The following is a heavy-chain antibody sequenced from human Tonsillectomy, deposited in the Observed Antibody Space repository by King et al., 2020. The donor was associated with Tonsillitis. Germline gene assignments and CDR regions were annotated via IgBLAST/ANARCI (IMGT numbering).Heavy chain of an antibody. CDR3: ARTGQRDIVVVAAAMAEDY. V-gene: IGHV1-46*01. CDR1: GYTFTRYY. J-gene: IGHJ4*02. Sequence: QLVQSGAEVKKPGASVKVSCKASGYTFTRYYIHWVRQAPGQGLEWMGIINPSGGSTNYAQKFQGRVTMTRDTSTSTVYMELSSLRSEDTAVYYCARTGQRDIVVVAAAMAEDYWGQGTLVTVSS. D-gene: IGHD2-2*01. CDR2: INPSGGST.